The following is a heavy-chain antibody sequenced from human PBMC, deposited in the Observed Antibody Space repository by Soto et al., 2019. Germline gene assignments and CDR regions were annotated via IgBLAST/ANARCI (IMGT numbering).Heavy chain of an antibody. Sequence: EVQLVESGGGLIQPGGSLRLSCAASGFTFSTYWMHWVRQVPGKGLVWVSRINSDGSSTTYADSVKGRFTISRDNAKNTLYLQMNSLRVEDTAVYYCARAPGYDILTGYHAVDVWGQGTTVTVPS. V-gene: IGHV3-74*01. CDR2: INSDGSST. CDR1: GFTFSTYW. CDR3: ARAPGYDILTGYHAVDV. J-gene: IGHJ6*02. D-gene: IGHD3-9*01.